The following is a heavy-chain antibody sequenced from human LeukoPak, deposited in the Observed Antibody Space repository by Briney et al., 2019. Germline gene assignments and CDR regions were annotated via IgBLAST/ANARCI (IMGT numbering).Heavy chain of an antibody. J-gene: IGHJ4*02. V-gene: IGHV3-21*01. D-gene: IGHD4-17*01. CDR2: ISSSSSYI. CDR1: GFTFSSYS. Sequence: PGGSLRLSCAASGFTFSSYSMNWVRQAPGKGLEWVSSISSSSSYIYYADSVKGRFTISRDNAKNSLYLQMNSLRAEDTAVYYCARDPRGRDYGDYDYWGQGTLVTVSS. CDR3: ARDPRGRDYGDYDY.